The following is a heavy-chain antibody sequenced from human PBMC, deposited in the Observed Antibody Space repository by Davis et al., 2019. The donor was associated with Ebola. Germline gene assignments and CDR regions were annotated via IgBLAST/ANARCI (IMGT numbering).Heavy chain of an antibody. CDR3: ARDHIAAAGPDYYYGMDV. CDR1: GGTFSSYA. Sequence: SVKVSCKASGGTFSSYAISWVRQAPGQGLEWMGGIIPIFGTANYAQKFQGRVTITADESTSTAYMELSSLRSEDTAVYYCARDHIAAAGPDYYYGMDVWGQGTTVTVSS. V-gene: IGHV1-69*13. CDR2: IIPIFGTA. D-gene: IGHD6-13*01. J-gene: IGHJ6*02.